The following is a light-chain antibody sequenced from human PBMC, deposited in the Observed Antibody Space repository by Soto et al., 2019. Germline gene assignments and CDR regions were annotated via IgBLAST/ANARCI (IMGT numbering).Light chain of an antibody. V-gene: IGKV1-5*01. J-gene: IGKJ1*01. CDR1: QSISSW. CDR3: QQYGGSQRK. Sequence: DIQMTQSPSTLSASVGDRVTITCRASQSISSWLAWYQQKPGKAPKLLIYDASSLESGVPSRFSGSGSGTEFTLTISSLQPDDFEVYYCQQYGGSQRKFGKGTKVDIX. CDR2: DAS.